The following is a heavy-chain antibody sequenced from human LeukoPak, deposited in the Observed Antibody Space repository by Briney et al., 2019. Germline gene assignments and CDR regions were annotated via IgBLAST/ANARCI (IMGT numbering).Heavy chain of an antibody. Sequence: GGSLRLSCVASEFTFSSFELNWVRQAPGRGLEWISYISDVGDTQHYADSVKGRFTISRDNARNSLFLQMNSLTAEDTGVYYCARDRSKVTAYDDALDIWGQGTMVIVSS. J-gene: IGHJ3*02. D-gene: IGHD2-21*02. V-gene: IGHV3-48*03. CDR1: EFTFSSFE. CDR2: ISDVGDTQ. CDR3: ARDRSKVTAYDDALDI.